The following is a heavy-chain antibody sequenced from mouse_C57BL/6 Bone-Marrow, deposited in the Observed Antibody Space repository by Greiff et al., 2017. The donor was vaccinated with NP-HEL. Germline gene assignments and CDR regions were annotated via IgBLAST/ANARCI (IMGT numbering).Heavy chain of an antibody. CDR2: INPNNGGT. CDR3: ARRGNYGGYAMDY. CDR1: GYTFTDYN. V-gene: IGHV1-22*01. D-gene: IGHD2-1*01. J-gene: IGHJ4*01. Sequence: EVQLQESGPELVKPGASVKMSCKASGYTFTDYNMHWVKQSHGKSLEWIGYINPNNGGTSYNQKFKGKATLTVNKSSSTAYMELRSLTSEDSAVYYCARRGNYGGYAMDYWGQGTSVTVSS.